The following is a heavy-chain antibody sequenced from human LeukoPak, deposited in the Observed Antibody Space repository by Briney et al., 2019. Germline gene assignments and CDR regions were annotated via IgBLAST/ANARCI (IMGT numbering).Heavy chain of an antibody. D-gene: IGHD6-6*01. CDR1: GFTFSSYA. Sequence: PGGSLRLSCAASGFTFSSYAMSWVRQAPGKGLEWVSSISGSGGSTYYADSVKGRFTISRDNSKNTLYLQMNSLRAEDTAVYYCAKDRTGLYSSWNWGQGTLVTVSS. CDR3: AKDRTGLYSSWN. CDR2: ISGSGGST. V-gene: IGHV3-23*01. J-gene: IGHJ4*02.